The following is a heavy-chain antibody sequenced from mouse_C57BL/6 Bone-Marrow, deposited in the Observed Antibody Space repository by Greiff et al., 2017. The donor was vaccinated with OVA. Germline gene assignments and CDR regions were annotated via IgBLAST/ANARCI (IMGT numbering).Heavy chain of an antibody. CDR2: IWTGGGT. D-gene: IGHD2-1*01. V-gene: IGHV2-9-1*01. CDR3: ARLAPIYYGNYLDY. J-gene: IGHJ2*01. Sequence: VQGVESGPGLVAPSQSLSITCTVSGFSLTSYAISWVRQPPGKGLEWLGVIWTGGGTNYNSALKSRLSISKDNSKSQVFLKMNSLQTDDTARYYCARLAPIYYGNYLDYWGQGTTLTVSS. CDR1: GFSLTSYA.